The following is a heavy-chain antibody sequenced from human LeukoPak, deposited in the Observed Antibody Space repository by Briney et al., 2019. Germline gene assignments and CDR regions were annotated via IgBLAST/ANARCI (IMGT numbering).Heavy chain of an antibody. Sequence: GGSLRLSCAASGFTFTRYTMNWVRQAPGKGLEWVSSIGSSSTFIYYADSVKGRFTISRDNAKNSLFLQMNSLRADDAAVYYCAKAHPGFDYWGQGTLVTVSS. CDR1: GFTFTRYT. CDR2: IGSSSTFI. V-gene: IGHV3-21*01. J-gene: IGHJ4*02. CDR3: AKAHPGFDY.